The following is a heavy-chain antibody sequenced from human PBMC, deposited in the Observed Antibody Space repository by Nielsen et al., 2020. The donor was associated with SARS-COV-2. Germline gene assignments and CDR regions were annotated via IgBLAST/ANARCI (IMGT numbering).Heavy chain of an antibody. J-gene: IGHJ6*02. CDR1: GDSIRNSRYY. CDR3: VRDTLAHGLDV. V-gene: IGHV4-31*03. Sequence: SENLSLTCSVSGDSIRNSRYYWTWVRQPPGRGPEWIGNIHYTGSANYSPSLKSRLSMSLEASRNQFSLSVKSMTAADSAEYYCVRDTLAHGLDVWGQGITVTVSS. CDR2: IHYTGSA.